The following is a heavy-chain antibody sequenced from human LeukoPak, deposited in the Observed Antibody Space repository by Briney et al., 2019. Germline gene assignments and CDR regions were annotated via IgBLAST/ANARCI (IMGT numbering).Heavy chain of an antibody. CDR1: GDSIATSSHY. J-gene: IGHJ4*02. D-gene: IGHD2-2*01. CDR2: MFYSGST. V-gene: IGHV4-39*02. Sequence: SETLSLTCTVSGDSIATSSHYWGWIRQPPERGLECIGTMFYSGSTYYSPSLKSRVTMSIDTSKNQFSLNLSSVTAADTAVYYCAREGQYQLLSIPYWGQGTLVTVSS. CDR3: AREGQYQLLSIPY.